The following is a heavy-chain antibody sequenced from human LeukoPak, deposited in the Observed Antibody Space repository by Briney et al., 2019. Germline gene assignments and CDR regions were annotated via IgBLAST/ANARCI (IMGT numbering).Heavy chain of an antibody. CDR1: GGTFSSYA. D-gene: IGHD1-1*01. V-gene: IGHV1-69*13. J-gene: IGHJ6*03. CDR2: IIPIFGTA. CDR3: ARSGSRYSYYYYYMDV. Sequence: SVKVSCKASGGTFSSYAISWVRQAPGQGLEWMGGIIPIFGTANYAQKFQGRVTITADESTTTAYMGLSSLRSADTAVYYCARSGSRYSYYYYYMDVWGKGTTVTVSS.